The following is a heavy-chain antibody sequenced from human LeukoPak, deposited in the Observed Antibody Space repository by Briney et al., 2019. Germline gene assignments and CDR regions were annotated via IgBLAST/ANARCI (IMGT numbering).Heavy chain of an antibody. V-gene: IGHV3-23*01. J-gene: IGHJ1*01. D-gene: IGHD1-26*01. CDR3: AKMKRYELVGATTPADYFQH. CDR1: GFTFSSYA. Sequence: GGSLRLSCAASGFTFSSYAMSWVRQAPGKGLEWVSAISGSGGSTYYADSVKGRFTISRDNSKNTLYLQMNSLRAEDTAVYYCAKMKRYELVGATTPADYFQHWGQGTLVTVSS. CDR2: ISGSGGST.